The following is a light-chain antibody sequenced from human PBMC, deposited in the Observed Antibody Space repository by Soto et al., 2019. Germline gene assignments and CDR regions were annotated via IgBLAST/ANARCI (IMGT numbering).Light chain of an antibody. CDR3: QQRGNWPPIT. CDR2: DAS. J-gene: IGKJ5*01. CDR1: QSVSRF. Sequence: ETVLTQSPATLSLSPGERATLSCRASQSVSRFLAWYQQKPGQAPRLLIYDASNRATGIPARFSGSGSGTDFTLTISSLEPEDFAGYYCQQRGNWPPITFGQGTRRDIK. V-gene: IGKV3-11*01.